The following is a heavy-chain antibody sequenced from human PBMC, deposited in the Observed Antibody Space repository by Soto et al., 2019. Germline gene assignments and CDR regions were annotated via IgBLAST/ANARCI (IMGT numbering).Heavy chain of an antibody. CDR1: GDSINSRDYY. V-gene: IGHV4-30-4*01. Sequence: QVQLQESGPGLVKPSQTLSLPCTVSGDSINSRDYYWSWIRQSPGKGLEWIGYLYYSGTTNYTPSLKSRVSISVDTSKTQFSLKLSSGTAADTAIYYCARAQTMVMPVLCDVWGQGTTVTVSS. CDR3: ARAQTMVMPVLCDV. D-gene: IGHD3-16*01. CDR2: LYYSGTT. J-gene: IGHJ6*02.